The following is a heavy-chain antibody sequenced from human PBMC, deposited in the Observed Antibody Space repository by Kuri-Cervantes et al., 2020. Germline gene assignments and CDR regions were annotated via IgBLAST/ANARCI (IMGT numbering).Heavy chain of an antibody. Sequence: ASVKVSCKASGYTFTGYYMHWVRQAPGRGLEWMGWINPNSGGTNYAQKFQGRVTMTRDTSISTAYMELSSLRSEDTAVYYCATFHSSGWYKAPGLDYWGQGTLVTVSS. J-gene: IGHJ4*02. CDR1: GYTFTGYY. V-gene: IGHV1-2*02. CDR3: ATFHSSGWYKAPGLDY. CDR2: INPNSGGT. D-gene: IGHD6-19*01.